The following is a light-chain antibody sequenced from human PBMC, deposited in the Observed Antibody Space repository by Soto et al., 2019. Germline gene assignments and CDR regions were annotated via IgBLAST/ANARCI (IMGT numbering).Light chain of an antibody. CDR2: GPS. CDR3: KQYNNWPPDRT. CDR1: QSVGSN. J-gene: IGKJ1*01. V-gene: IGKV3-15*01. Sequence: EIVMTQSPATLSVSPGERATLSCRASQSVGSNLAWYQQKPGQAPRLLIYGPSTRATGIPARFSGSGSGTEFTLTISSLQSEDFAIYFCKQYNNWPPDRTFGQGTKVEIK.